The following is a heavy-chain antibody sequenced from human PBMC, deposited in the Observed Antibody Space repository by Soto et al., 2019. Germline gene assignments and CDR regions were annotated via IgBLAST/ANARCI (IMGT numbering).Heavy chain of an antibody. CDR1: GASISTGGYY. CDR3: AREGPPGYGMDV. Sequence: QVQLQESGPGLVKPSQTLSLTCTVSGASISTGGYYWSWIRQHPGKGLEWIGYIYYSGSTYYNPSLKSRVTISVDTSKNQFSLKLSSVTAADTAVYYCAREGPPGYGMDVWGQGTMVTVSS. V-gene: IGHV4-31*03. J-gene: IGHJ6*02. CDR2: IYYSGST.